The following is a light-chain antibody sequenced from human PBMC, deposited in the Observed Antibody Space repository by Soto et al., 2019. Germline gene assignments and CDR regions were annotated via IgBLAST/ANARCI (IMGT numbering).Light chain of an antibody. Sequence: SYELTQPPSVSVAPGKTASITCGGNNIGSKSVHWYQQKPGRAPVLVISYDSDRPSGIPERFSGSNSVNTATLTISRVEAGDEADYYCQVWDSSSDHVVFGGGTKVTVL. CDR3: QVWDSSSDHVV. CDR2: YDS. J-gene: IGLJ2*01. V-gene: IGLV3-21*04. CDR1: NIGSKS.